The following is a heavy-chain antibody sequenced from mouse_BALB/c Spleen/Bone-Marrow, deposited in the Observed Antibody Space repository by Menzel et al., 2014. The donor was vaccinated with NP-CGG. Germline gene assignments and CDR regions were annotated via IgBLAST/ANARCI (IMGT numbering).Heavy chain of an antibody. J-gene: IGHJ4*01. Sequence: VQLQQSGPGLVQSSQSLSITCTVSGFSLTSYGVHWVRQSPGKGLEWLGVIWSGGSTDYNAAFISRLSISKDNSKSQVFFKMNGLQADDTAIYYCARNGKRVRAMDYWGQGTSVTVSS. V-gene: IGHV2-4-1*01. CDR2: IWSGGST. CDR1: GFSLTSYG. D-gene: IGHD2-1*01. CDR3: ARNGKRVRAMDY.